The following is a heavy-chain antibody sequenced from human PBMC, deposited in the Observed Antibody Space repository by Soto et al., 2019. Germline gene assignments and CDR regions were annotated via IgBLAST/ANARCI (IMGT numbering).Heavy chain of an antibody. V-gene: IGHV4-4*02. D-gene: IGHD3-9*01. Sequence: QVKLQESGPGLEKPSGTLSLTCAVSGGSISSDRWWTWVRQAPGKGLEWIGEIHDSGSTNYNLSLKSQVTISIDKSKNQFSLEMTSVTAADTAIYYCAGQWAAGYGAFDPWGQGTLVTVSS. J-gene: IGHJ5*02. CDR3: AGQWAAGYGAFDP. CDR2: IHDSGST. CDR1: GGSISSDRW.